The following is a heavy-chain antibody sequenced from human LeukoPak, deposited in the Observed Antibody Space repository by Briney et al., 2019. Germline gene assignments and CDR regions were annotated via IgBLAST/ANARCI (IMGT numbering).Heavy chain of an antibody. CDR1: GFTFSDCE. Sequence: GGSLRLSCAASGFTFSDCEMNWVRRAPGKGLEWVSYISSSGFTIYYADSVKGRFTISRDNAKNSLYLQINSLRAEDTAVYYCARLRGGYRLYWGQGTLVTVSS. CDR2: ISSSGFTI. J-gene: IGHJ4*02. V-gene: IGHV3-48*03. D-gene: IGHD5-24*01. CDR3: ARLRGGYRLY.